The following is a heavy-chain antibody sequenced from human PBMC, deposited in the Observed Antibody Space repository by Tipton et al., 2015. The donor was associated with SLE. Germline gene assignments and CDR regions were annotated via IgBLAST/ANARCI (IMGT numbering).Heavy chain of an antibody. CDR2: TYYRGSS. J-gene: IGHJ3*02. V-gene: IGHV4-39*07. CDR3: AVTITIFGVGDAFEN. Sequence: TLSLTCTVSGASISNTSYYCGWIRQSPGRGLEWIGSTYYRGSSYYNPSLKSRLTLSVDTSKNQFSLKLSSVTAADTAVYYCAVTITIFGVGDAFENWGQGTMVSVSS. CDR1: GASISNTSYY. D-gene: IGHD3-3*01.